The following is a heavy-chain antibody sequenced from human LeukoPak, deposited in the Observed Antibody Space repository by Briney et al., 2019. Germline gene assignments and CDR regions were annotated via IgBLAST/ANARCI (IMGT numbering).Heavy chain of an antibody. D-gene: IGHD3-22*01. V-gene: IGHV4-39*01. J-gene: IGHJ4*02. CDR1: GGSTSSSSYY. CDR3: ARLGVIPEAYYLDY. CDR2: IYYSGST. Sequence: SETLSLTCTVSGGSTSSSSYYWGWIRQPPGKGLEWIGSIYYSGSTYYTPSLKSRVTISVDTSKNQFSLTLSSVTAADTAVYYCARLGVIPEAYYLDYWGQGTLVTVSS.